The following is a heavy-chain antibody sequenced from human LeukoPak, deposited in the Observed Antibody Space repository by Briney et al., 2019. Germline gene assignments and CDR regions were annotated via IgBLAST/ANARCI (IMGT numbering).Heavy chain of an antibody. V-gene: IGHV4-59*12. J-gene: IGHJ4*02. CDR3: AREGGDSVYGSVPLDY. CDR2: IHYSGST. Sequence: SETLSLACTVSGGSISSYYWSWIRQPPGKGLEWIGYIHYSGSTNYNPSLKSRVTISVDTPKNQFSLKLSSVTAADTAVYYCAREGGDSVYGSVPLDYWGQGTLVTVSS. D-gene: IGHD3-10*01. CDR1: GGSISSYY.